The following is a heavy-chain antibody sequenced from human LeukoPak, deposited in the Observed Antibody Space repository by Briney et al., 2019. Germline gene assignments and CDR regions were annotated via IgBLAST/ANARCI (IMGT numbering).Heavy chain of an antibody. D-gene: IGHD3-3*01. V-gene: IGHV3-7*01. J-gene: IGHJ4*02. Sequence: GGSLRLSCAASGFTFSSYWMSWVRQAPGKGLEWVANIKQDGSEKYYVDSVKGRFTISRDNAKNSLYLQMNSLRAEDTAVYYCARASITIFGVVIAAPLDYWGQRTLVTVSS. CDR2: IKQDGSEK. CDR3: ARASITIFGVVIAAPLDY. CDR1: GFTFSSYW.